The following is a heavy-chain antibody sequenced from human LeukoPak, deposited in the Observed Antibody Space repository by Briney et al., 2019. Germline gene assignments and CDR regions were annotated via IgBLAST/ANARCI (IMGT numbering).Heavy chain of an antibody. D-gene: IGHD3-22*01. Sequence: ASETLSLTCAVYGGSFSGYYWSWIRQPPGKELEWIGEINHSGSTNYNPSLKSRVTISVDTSKNQFSLKLNSVTAADTAVYYCARSDLINYDSSAHGGLDYWGQGTLVTVSS. CDR1: GGSFSGYY. CDR3: ARSDLINYDSSAHGGLDY. V-gene: IGHV4-34*01. CDR2: INHSGST. J-gene: IGHJ4*02.